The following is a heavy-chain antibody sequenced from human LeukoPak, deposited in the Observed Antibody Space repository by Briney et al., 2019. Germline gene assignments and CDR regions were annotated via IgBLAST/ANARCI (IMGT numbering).Heavy chain of an antibody. CDR1: GFTFYNYG. Sequence: GGSLRLSCGASGFTFYNYGMNWVRQAPGKGLEWVAFIRYDGTAQYYADSVKGRFTISRDNSKNTLFLQVNSVRPEDTAVYYCARGNSNGFDVWGQGTMVTVSS. V-gene: IGHV3-30*02. D-gene: IGHD1-7*01. CDR3: ARGNSNGFDV. J-gene: IGHJ3*01. CDR2: IRYDGTAQ.